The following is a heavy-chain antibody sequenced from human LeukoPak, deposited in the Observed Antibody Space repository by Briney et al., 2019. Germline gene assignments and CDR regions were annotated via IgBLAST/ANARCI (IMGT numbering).Heavy chain of an antibody. D-gene: IGHD3-10*01. CDR2: IKQDGSEK. CDR3: ASMKGSGTYSSCDC. Sequence: SGGSLRLSCAASGFTFSHYWMSWVRQAPGKGLGWVANIKQDGSEKYYIDSVKGRFTISRDNAKNSLYLQMNSLRVEEAAVYYCASMKGSGTYSSCDCWGQGTLVTVSS. V-gene: IGHV3-7*01. J-gene: IGHJ4*02. CDR1: GFTFSHYW.